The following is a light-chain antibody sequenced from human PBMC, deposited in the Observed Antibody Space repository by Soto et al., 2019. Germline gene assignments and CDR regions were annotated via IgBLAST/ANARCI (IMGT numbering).Light chain of an antibody. V-gene: IGKV3-20*01. J-gene: IGKJ1*01. CDR1: QSVSSNY. CDR2: DVS. CDR3: QRYGISPT. Sequence: DIVLTQSPGTLSLSPGERATLSCRSSQSVSSNYLAWYQQKPDQAPRLVIYDVSGRATGIPDRFSGSGSGTDFTLTISRLESEDSAVYYCQRYGISPTFGQGTKVEIK.